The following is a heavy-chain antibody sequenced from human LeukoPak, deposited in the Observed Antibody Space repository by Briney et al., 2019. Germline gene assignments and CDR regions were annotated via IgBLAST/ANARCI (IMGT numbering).Heavy chain of an antibody. V-gene: IGHV3-23*01. D-gene: IGHD4-17*01. CDR2: ISGSGGST. CDR3: AKHLGLDYGDWAAFDI. J-gene: IGHJ3*02. CDR1: GFTFSSYA. Sequence: GGSLRLSCAASGFTFSSYAMSWVRQAPGKGLEWVSAISGSGGSTYYADSVKGRFTISRDNSKNTLYLQMNSLRAEDTAVYYCAKHLGLDYGDWAAFDIWGQGTMVTVSS.